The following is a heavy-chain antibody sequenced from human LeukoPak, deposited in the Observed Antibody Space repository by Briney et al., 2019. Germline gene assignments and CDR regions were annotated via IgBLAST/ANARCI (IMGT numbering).Heavy chain of an antibody. CDR1: GFTFSSYG. D-gene: IGHD6-6*01. CDR2: ISYNGSNK. Sequence: GGSLRLSCAASGFTFSSYGMHWVRQAPGKGLEWVAVISYNGSNKYYADSVKGRFTISRDNSKNTLYLQMNSLRAEDTAVYYCAKDSEQLALYYYYYMDVWGKGTTVTVSS. J-gene: IGHJ6*03. V-gene: IGHV3-30*18. CDR3: AKDSEQLALYYYYYMDV.